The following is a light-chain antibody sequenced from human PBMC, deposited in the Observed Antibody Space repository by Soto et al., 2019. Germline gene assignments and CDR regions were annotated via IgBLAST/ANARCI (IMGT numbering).Light chain of an antibody. CDR2: EGT. CDR1: SSDVGTYNL. J-gene: IGLJ2*01. Sequence: QSALTQPASVSGSPGQSITISCTGTSSDVGTYNLVSWYQHHPGKAPKLIIYEGTKRPSGVSNRFSGSKSGNTASLTISGLQAEDQADYYCCSYAGSRTFVIFGGGTKLTVL. CDR3: CSYAGSRTFVI. V-gene: IGLV2-23*01.